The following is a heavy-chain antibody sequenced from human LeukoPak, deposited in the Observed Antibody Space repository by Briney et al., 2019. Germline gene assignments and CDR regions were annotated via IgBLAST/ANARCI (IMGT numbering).Heavy chain of an antibody. Sequence: GGSLRLSCAASGFTFDDYGMSWVRQAPGKGLEWVSGINWNGGSTGYADSVKGRFTISRDNAKNSLYMQMNSLRAEDTALYCCARVKGVGATASFDYWGQGTLVTVSS. J-gene: IGHJ4*02. V-gene: IGHV3-20*04. D-gene: IGHD1-26*01. CDR2: INWNGGST. CDR1: GFTFDDYG. CDR3: ARVKGVGATASFDY.